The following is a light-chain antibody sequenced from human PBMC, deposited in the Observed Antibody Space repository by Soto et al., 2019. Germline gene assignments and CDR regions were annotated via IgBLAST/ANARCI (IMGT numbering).Light chain of an antibody. CDR2: DAS. Sequence: EFVLMQSPGPLSLSPGERATLSCRASQTVRNNYLAWYQQKPGQAPRLLIYDASSRATGIPDRFSGGGSGTDFTLTIIRLEPRELAVYYCQQFSGYPLTFVGGTKVDIK. CDR1: QTVRNNY. CDR3: QQFSGYPLT. J-gene: IGKJ4*01. V-gene: IGKV3-20*01.